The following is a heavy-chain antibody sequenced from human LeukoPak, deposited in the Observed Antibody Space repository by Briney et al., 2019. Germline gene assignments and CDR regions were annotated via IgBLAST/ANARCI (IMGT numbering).Heavy chain of an antibody. V-gene: IGHV3-7*01. Sequence: GGSLRLSCAASGFTFSSYAMSWVRQAPGKGLEWVANIKEDGSEKYYVDSVKGRFTISRDNAKNSLYLQMNRLRAEDTAMYYCARLPGDSTIYDLWGQGTLVTVSS. D-gene: IGHD5/OR15-5a*01. CDR3: ARLPGDSTIYDL. CDR2: IKEDGSEK. CDR1: GFTFSSYA. J-gene: IGHJ5*02.